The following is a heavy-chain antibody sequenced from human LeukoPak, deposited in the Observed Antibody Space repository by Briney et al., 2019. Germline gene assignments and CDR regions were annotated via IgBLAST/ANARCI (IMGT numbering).Heavy chain of an antibody. CDR1: GYSFTSYW. V-gene: IGHV5-51*01. CDR3: ARHAWYSSSWQTNWFDP. Sequence: GESLKISCKGSGYSFTSYWIGWVRQMPGKGLEWMGIIYPGDSDTRYSPSFQGQVTISADKSISTAYLQWSSLKASDTARYYCARHAWYSSSWQTNWFDPWGQGTLVTVSS. D-gene: IGHD6-13*01. CDR2: IYPGDSDT. J-gene: IGHJ5*02.